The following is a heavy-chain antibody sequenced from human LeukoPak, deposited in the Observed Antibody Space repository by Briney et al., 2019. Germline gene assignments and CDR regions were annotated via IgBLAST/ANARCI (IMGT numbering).Heavy chain of an antibody. Sequence: KASETLSLTCTVSGGSISSYYWSWIRQPAGKGLEWIGRIYTSGSTNYNPSLKSRVTMSVDTSKNQFSLKLSSVTAADTAVYYCARGTYYYDSSGYLYFDYWGQGTLVTVSS. CDR3: ARGTYYYDSSGYLYFDY. CDR2: IYTSGST. V-gene: IGHV4-4*07. J-gene: IGHJ4*02. D-gene: IGHD3-22*01. CDR1: GGSISSYY.